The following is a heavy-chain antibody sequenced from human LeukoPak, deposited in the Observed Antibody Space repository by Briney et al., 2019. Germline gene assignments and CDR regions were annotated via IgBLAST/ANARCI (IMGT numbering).Heavy chain of an antibody. CDR2: IWYDGGIS. D-gene: IGHD3-10*01. V-gene: IGHV3-33*01. Sequence: PGGSLRLSCAASGLTFSNYGMHWVRQAPGKGLEWVAVIWYDGGISHYADSVKGRFTISRDNSKNTLYLQMNSLRAEDTAVYYCALWFGQFNYFDSWGQGTLVTVSS. CDR1: GLTFSNYG. J-gene: IGHJ4*02. CDR3: ALWFGQFNYFDS.